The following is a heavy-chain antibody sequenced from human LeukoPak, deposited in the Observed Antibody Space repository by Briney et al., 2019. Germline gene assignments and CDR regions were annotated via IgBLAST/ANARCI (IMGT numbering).Heavy chain of an antibody. Sequence: ASVKVSCKASGGTFSSYAISWVRQAPGQGLEWMGGIIPIFGTANYAQKFQGRVTITADESTSTAYMELSSLRSDDTAVYYCARDSSIVAAGTFNRNLDYWGQGTLVTVSS. CDR1: GGTFSSYA. CDR2: IIPIFGTA. CDR3: ARDSSIVAAGTFNRNLDY. D-gene: IGHD6-13*01. V-gene: IGHV1-69*13. J-gene: IGHJ4*02.